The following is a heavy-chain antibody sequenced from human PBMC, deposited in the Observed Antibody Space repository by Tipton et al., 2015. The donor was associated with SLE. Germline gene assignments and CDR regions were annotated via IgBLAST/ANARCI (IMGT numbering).Heavy chain of an antibody. D-gene: IGHD2-2*01. CDR2: ISWNSGSI. Sequence: SLRLSCAASGFTFDDYAMHWVRQAPGKGLERVSGISWNSGSIGHADSVKGRFTISRDNAKNSLYLQMNSLRAEDTALYYCAPYCSSTSCSLAWGQGTLVTVSS. CDR1: GFTFDDYA. V-gene: IGHV3-9*01. CDR3: APYCSSTSCSLA. J-gene: IGHJ5*02.